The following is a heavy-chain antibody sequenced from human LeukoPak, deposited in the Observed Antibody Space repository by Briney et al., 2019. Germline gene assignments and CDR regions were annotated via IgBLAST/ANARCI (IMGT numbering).Heavy chain of an antibody. CDR2: ISYDGSNQ. CDR1: GFTFSKYA. D-gene: IGHD4-17*01. J-gene: IGHJ5*02. Sequence: SGRSLRLSCAASGFTFSKYAFHWVRQAPGTGLEWVAVISYDGSNQYYADSVKGRFTISRDNSKNTLYLQMNSLRGADTAVYYCAKAHTVTTLYWFDPWGQGTLVTVSS. V-gene: IGHV3-30*04. CDR3: AKAHTVTTLYWFDP.